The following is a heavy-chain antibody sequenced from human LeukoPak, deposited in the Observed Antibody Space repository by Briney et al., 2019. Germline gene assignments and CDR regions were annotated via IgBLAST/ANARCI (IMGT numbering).Heavy chain of an antibody. CDR1: GFTFSSYD. Sequence: GSLXXXCVASGFTFSSYDMHWVRQGPGKGLEWVAFIRYDGTKKYYADSVKGRITISRDNPKNTLFLQMNSLRAEDTALYYCAKHGGYSGSYRGFDYWGQGTLVTVSS. J-gene: IGHJ4*02. CDR3: AKHGGYSGSYRGFDY. D-gene: IGHD1-26*01. V-gene: IGHV3-30*02. CDR2: IRYDGTKK.